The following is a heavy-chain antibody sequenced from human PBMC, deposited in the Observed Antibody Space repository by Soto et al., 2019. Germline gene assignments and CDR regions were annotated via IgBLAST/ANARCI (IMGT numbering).Heavy chain of an antibody. CDR3: ARVTGYGVKRDAFDI. Sequence: ASVKVSCKASGYTFTSYGISWVRQAPGQGLEWMGWISAYNGNTNYAQKLQGRVTMTRDTSTSTAYMELRSLRSDDTAVYYCARVTGYGVKRDAFDIWGQGTMVTVSS. J-gene: IGHJ3*02. V-gene: IGHV1-18*01. CDR1: GYTFTSYG. D-gene: IGHD4-17*01. CDR2: ISAYNGNT.